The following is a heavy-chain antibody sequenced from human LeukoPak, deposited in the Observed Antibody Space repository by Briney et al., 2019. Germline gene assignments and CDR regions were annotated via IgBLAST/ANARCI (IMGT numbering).Heavy chain of an antibody. V-gene: IGHV4-39*07. D-gene: IGHD6-13*01. J-gene: IGHJ4*02. CDR1: GDSVSSSNYY. CDR2: IYYSGST. Sequence: SETLSLTCTVSGDSVSSSNYYWAWIRQPPGKGLEWIGNIYYSGSTYYNPSLKSRLTISVDTSKNQFSLKLSSVTAADTAVYYCARVGVAAAGAIDYWGQGTLVTVSS. CDR3: ARVGVAAAGAIDY.